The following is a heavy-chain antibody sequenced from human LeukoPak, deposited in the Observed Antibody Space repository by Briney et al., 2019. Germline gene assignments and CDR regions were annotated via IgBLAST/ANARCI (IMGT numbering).Heavy chain of an antibody. CDR2: IYYSGST. V-gene: IGHV4-59*01. CDR3: ARDHYFDY. J-gene: IGHJ4*02. CDR1: GGSISSYY. Sequence: PSETLSLTCTVSGGSISSYYWSWIRQPPGKGLEWIGYIYYSGSTNYNPSLKSRVTISVDTSKNQFSLKLSSVTAADTVVYYCARDHYFDYWGQGTLVTVSS.